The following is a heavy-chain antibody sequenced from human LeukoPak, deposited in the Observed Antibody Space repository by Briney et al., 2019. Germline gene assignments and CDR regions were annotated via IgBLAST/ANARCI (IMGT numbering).Heavy chain of an antibody. CDR1: GFTVSSNY. CDR2: IYSGGST. CDR3: AKGGYDSSGYRYFDY. D-gene: IGHD3-22*01. Sequence: PGGSLRLSCAASGFTVSSNYMSWVRQAPGKGLEWVSVIYSGGSTYYADSVKGRFSISRDNSKNTLFLQMNSLRAEDSAVYYCAKGGYDSSGYRYFDYWGQGTLVTVSS. V-gene: IGHV3-53*01. J-gene: IGHJ4*02.